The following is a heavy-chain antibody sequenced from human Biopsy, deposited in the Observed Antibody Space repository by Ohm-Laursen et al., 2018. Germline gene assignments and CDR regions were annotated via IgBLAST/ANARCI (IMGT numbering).Heavy chain of an antibody. D-gene: IGHD6-13*01. V-gene: IGHV2-70*11. CDR3: ARTPILIVSAGLVYRHRRHLQGMDV. J-gene: IGHJ6*02. CDR1: GFSLSACGMC. CDR2: VDWDDYK. Sequence: TQTLTLTGSFSGFSLSACGMCVSWIRQAPGKALVWLGRVDWDDYKDYRASHQTKLSISKDTSYDQVVLTVNNVDPADTATYYCARTPILIVSAGLVYRHRRHLQGMDVWGQGIAVTVS.